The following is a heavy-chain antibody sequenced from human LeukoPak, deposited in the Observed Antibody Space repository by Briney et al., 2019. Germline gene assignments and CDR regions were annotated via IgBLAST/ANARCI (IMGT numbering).Heavy chain of an antibody. CDR2: ISYDGSDR. D-gene: IGHD3-22*01. Sequence: GGSLRLSCSASGFTFSNYAIHWVRQAPGKGLEWVAVISYDGSDRDYADSVKGRFTISRDSSKNRYLQMNSLRSEDTAVYYCAKDSNYYDSSGYYYFDYWGQGTLVTVSS. CDR3: AKDSNYYDSSGYYYFDY. J-gene: IGHJ4*02. V-gene: IGHV3-30-3*01. CDR1: GFTFSNYA.